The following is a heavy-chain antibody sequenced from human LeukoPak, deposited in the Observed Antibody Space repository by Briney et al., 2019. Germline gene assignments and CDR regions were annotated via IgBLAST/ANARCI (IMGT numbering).Heavy chain of an antibody. CDR2: ISGSGGST. CDR1: GFTFSSYA. J-gene: IGHJ6*03. Sequence: GGSLRLSCAASGFTFSSYAMSWVRQAPGKGLEWVSAISGSGGSTYYADSVKGRFTISRDDSKNTLYLQMNSLRAEDTAVYYCAKSVRFLENYYYMDVWGKGTTVTVSS. CDR3: AKSVRFLENYYYMDV. D-gene: IGHD3-3*01. V-gene: IGHV3-23*01.